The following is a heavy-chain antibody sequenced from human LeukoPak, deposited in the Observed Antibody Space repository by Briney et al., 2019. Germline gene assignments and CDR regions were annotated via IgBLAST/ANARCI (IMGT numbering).Heavy chain of an antibody. CDR2: ISGSGGST. D-gene: IGHD6-13*01. J-gene: IGHJ4*02. CDR1: GFTFSSYA. V-gene: IGHV3-23*01. Sequence: PGGSLRLSCAASGFTFSSYAMSWVRQAPGKGLGWVSAISGSGGSTYYADSVKGRFTISRDNSKNTLYLQMNSLRAEDTAVYYCAKNGYSSSWYPDYWGQGTLVTVSS. CDR3: AKNGYSSSWYPDY.